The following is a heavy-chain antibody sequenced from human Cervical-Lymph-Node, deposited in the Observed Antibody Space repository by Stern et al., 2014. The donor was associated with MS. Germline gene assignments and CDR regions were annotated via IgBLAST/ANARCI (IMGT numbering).Heavy chain of an antibody. V-gene: IGHV1-69*01. D-gene: IGHD2-2*01. Sequence: VQLVESGAEVKKPGSSVKVSCKASGGTFSSYAISWVRQAPGQGLEWMGGIIPIFTTTRYAQKFQGRVTITADESTSTAYMELSSLRSEDTALYYCAGLGYCSRTSCLDWFDPWGQGTLVTVSS. CDR3: AGLGYCSRTSCLDWFDP. J-gene: IGHJ5*02. CDR1: GGTFSSYA. CDR2: IIPIFTTT.